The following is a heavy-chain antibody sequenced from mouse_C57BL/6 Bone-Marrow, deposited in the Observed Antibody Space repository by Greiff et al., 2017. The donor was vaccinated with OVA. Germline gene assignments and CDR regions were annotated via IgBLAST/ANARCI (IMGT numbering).Heavy chain of an antibody. CDR3: ARDAELRNYYIDD. Sequence: EVKLVESEGGLVQPGSSMKLSCTASGFTFSDYYMAWVSQVPEKGLEWVANINYDGSSTYYLDYLKSRFILSRDNASNILYLQMSSLKSEDSATFAGARDAELRNYYIDDWGTGTTVTVSS. J-gene: IGHJ1*03. CDR2: INYDGSST. V-gene: IGHV5-16*01. D-gene: IGHD2-4*01. CDR1: GFTFSDYY.